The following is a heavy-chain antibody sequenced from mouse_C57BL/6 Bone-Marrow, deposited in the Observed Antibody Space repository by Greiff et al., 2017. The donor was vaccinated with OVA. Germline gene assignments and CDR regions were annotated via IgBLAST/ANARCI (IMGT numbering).Heavy chain of an antibody. V-gene: IGHV1-50*01. Sequence: VQLQQPGAELVKPGASVKLSCKASGYTFTSYWMQWVKQRPGQGLEWIGEIDPSASYTNYNQKFKGKATLTVDPSSSTAYMQLSSLTSEDSAVYYCARPHSFDVWGTGTTVTVSA. J-gene: IGHJ1*03. CDR1: GYTFTSYW. CDR3: ARPHSFDV. CDR2: IDPSASYT.